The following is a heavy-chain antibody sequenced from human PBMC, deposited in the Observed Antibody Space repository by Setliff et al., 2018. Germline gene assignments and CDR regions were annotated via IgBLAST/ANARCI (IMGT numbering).Heavy chain of an antibody. CDR1: GYSISSGYY. D-gene: IGHD6-13*01. V-gene: IGHV4-38-2*02. CDR2: TYYNGTA. Sequence: SETLSLTCTVSGYSISSGYYWGWIRQPPGKRLEWIGSTYYNGTAYYNPSLQSRVAISVDTSKNYFSLDVSSVTAADTAVYYCVRESRSTWYRRDFWGQGTLVTVSS. J-gene: IGHJ4*02. CDR3: VRESRSTWYRRDF.